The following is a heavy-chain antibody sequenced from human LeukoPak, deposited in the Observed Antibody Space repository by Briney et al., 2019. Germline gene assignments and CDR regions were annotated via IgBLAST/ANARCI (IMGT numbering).Heavy chain of an antibody. D-gene: IGHD6-19*01. CDR3: ARGGWLDDY. V-gene: IGHV5-10-1*01. CDR1: GYIFTNYW. Sequence: GESLKISCYGSGYIFTNYWISWVRQMPGKGLEWMGRINPSNSYSQYNPSFQGHVTFSVDKSIATVYLQWTTRRASDTAIYDCARGGWLDDYWGQGTLVTVSS. J-gene: IGHJ4*02. CDR2: INPSNSYS.